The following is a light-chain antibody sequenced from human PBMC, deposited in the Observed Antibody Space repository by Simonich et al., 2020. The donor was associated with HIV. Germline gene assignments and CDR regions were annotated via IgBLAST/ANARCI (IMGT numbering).Light chain of an antibody. CDR3: QQYYSTPQT. V-gene: IGKV1-39*01. CDR1: QSISSY. Sequence: DIQMTQSPSSLSASVGDRVTITCRASQSISSYLNWYQQKPGKAPKLLIYAASSLQSGVPSRFSGSGSGTEFTLTISSLQAEDVAVYYCQQYYSTPQTFGQGTKVEIK. CDR2: AAS. J-gene: IGKJ1*01.